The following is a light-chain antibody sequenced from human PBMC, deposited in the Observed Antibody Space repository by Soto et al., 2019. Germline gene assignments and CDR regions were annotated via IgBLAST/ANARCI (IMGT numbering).Light chain of an antibody. Sequence: DIQMTHSPSTLSASVGDRVTITCRASQSISSWLAWYQQKPGKAPKVLIYDASSLESGVPSRFSGSGSGTEFTLTISSLQPDDFATYFCQQYNSYSPTWTFGQGTKVDI. J-gene: IGKJ1*01. V-gene: IGKV1-5*01. CDR2: DAS. CDR3: QQYNSYSPTWT. CDR1: QSISSW.